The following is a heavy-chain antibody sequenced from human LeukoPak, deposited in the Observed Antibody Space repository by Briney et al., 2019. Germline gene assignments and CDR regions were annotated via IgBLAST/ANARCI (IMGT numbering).Heavy chain of an antibody. CDR3: AIGDWHYYGMDV. Sequence: GGSLRLSCAASGFTFSRSAMSWVRQAPGKGLEWVSAISGSGGSTYYADSVKGRFTISRDNSKNTLYLQMNSLRAEDTAVYYCAIGDWHYYGMDVWGQGTTVTVSS. J-gene: IGHJ6*02. CDR2: ISGSGGST. D-gene: IGHD2-21*01. V-gene: IGHV3-23*01. CDR1: GFTFSRSA.